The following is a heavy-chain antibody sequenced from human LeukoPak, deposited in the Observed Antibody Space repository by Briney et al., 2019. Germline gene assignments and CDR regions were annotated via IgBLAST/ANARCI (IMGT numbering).Heavy chain of an antibody. J-gene: IGHJ3*02. CDR1: SYTFTSYD. V-gene: IGHV1-18*01. D-gene: IGHD5-24*01. CDR3: ARDRDGYNPEGAFDI. CDR2: ISAYNGNT. Sequence: GASVKVSCKASSYTFTSYDISWVRQAPGQGLEWMGWISAYNGNTNYAQKLQGRVTMTTDTSTSTAYMELRSLISDDTAVYYCARDRDGYNPEGAFDIWGQGTMVTVSS.